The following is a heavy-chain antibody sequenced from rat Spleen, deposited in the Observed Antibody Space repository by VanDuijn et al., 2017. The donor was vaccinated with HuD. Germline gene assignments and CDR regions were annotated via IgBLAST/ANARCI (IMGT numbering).Heavy chain of an antibody. CDR1: GFTFSDYY. CDR3: ARPVYSSPYVMDA. V-gene: IGHV5-22*01. CDR2: ISYEGSST. D-gene: IGHD1-2*01. J-gene: IGHJ4*01. Sequence: EVQLVESGGGLVQPGRSLKLSCAASGFTFSDYYMAWVRQAPTKGLEWVASISYEGSSTDYGDSVKGRFTISRDNAKSTLYLQMDSLRSEDTATYYCARPVYSSPYVMDAWGQGASVTVSS.